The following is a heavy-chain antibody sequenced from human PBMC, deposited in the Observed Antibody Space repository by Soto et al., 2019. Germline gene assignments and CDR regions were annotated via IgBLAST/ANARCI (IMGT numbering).Heavy chain of an antibody. Sequence: SETQSLTCTVSGDSISSYYWSWIRQPPGKGLEWIGYIHYSGSIYYNPSLKSRVTISVDTSKNQFSLKLSSVTAADTAVYYCARVPAPWGQGTLVTVSS. CDR1: GDSISSYY. CDR3: ARVPAP. J-gene: IGHJ5*02. V-gene: IGHV4-59*12. CDR2: IHYSGSI.